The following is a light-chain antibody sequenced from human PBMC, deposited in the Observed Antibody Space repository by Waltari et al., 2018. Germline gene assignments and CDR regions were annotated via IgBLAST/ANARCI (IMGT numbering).Light chain of an antibody. CDR1: SSDVGAYNY. CDR2: EVS. V-gene: IGLV2-14*01. CDR3: SSYTTTNTLV. J-gene: IGLJ1*01. Sequence: QSALTQPASVSGSPGQSITISCTGTSSDVGAYNYVSWYQQHPGKAPKLMIYEVSNRPSGVSSRFSGSKSGNTASLTISGLPAEDEADYYCSSYTTTNTLVFGTGTKVTVL.